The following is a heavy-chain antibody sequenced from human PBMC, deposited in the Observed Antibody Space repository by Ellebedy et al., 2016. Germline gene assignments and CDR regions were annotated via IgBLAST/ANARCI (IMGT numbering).Heavy chain of an antibody. CDR2: VFYGGST. J-gene: IGHJ4*02. V-gene: IGHV4-59*02. CDR3: ARDVSLYSSSPSFDF. Sequence: GSLRLXXTVSGGSVDTYYWTRIRQSPGKGLEWIGYVFYGGSTKYNPSLRSRVTISLDPSKNQFSLKVTSVAAADTAVYYCARDVSLYSSSPSFDFWGRGTLVTVSS. CDR1: GGSVDTYY. D-gene: IGHD6-6*01.